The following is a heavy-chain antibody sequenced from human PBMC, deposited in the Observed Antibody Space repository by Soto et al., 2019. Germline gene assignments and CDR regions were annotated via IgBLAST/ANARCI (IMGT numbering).Heavy chain of an antibody. Sequence: SETLSLTCTVSGGSISSSSYYWGWIRQPPGKGLEWIGSIFYSGSTYYNPSLKSRVTISVDTSKNQFSLKLSSVTAADTAVYYVACFFSGGISYGFYYFGMGVWGQGTTVTSP. V-gene: IGHV4-39*01. CDR2: IFYSGST. CDR1: GGSISSSSYY. CDR3: ACFFSGGISYGFYYFGMGV. J-gene: IGHJ6*02. D-gene: IGHD5-18*01.